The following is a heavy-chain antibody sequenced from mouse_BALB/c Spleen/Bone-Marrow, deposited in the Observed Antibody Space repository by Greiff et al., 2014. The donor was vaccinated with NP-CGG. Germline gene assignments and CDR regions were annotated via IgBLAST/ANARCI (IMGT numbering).Heavy chain of an antibody. Sequence: EVQRVESGGGLVQPGGSRKLSCAASGFTFSSFGMHWVRQAPEKGLEWVAYSSSGSSTIYYADTMKGRFTISRDNPKNTLFLQMTSLRSEDTAMYDCTRSGTLGAMDYWGQGTSVTVPS. V-gene: IGHV5-17*02. CDR2: SSSGSSTI. CDR3: TRSGTLGAMDY. CDR1: GFTFSSFG. J-gene: IGHJ4*01. D-gene: IGHD3-3*01.